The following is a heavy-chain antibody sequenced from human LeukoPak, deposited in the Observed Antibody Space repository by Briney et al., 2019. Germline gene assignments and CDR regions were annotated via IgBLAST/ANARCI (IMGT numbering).Heavy chain of an antibody. Sequence: PGGSLRLSCAASGFTFNRYWMSWVRQAPGKELQWVANIKQDGSAKYYVDSVKGRFTISRDNAKNSLYLQMNSLRAEDTAVYYYARVEASGYDYGAFDYWGQGTLVTVSS. D-gene: IGHD5-12*01. CDR3: ARVEASGYDYGAFDY. V-gene: IGHV3-7*01. CDR2: IKQDGSAK. J-gene: IGHJ4*02. CDR1: GFTFNRYW.